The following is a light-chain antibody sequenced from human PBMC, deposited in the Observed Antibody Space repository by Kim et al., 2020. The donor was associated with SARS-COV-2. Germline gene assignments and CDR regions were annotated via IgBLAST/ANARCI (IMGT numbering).Light chain of an antibody. J-gene: IGKJ1*01. CDR2: GAS. V-gene: IGKV3-15*01. CDR1: QTISSN. CDR3: QQYNTRPPT. Sequence: VSPGGRVALACRASQTISSNLAWYQQKPGQAPRLLIYGASTRAPGFPARFSGSGSGTEFTLTISSLQSEDFAVYFCQQYNTRPPTFGQGTKVDIK.